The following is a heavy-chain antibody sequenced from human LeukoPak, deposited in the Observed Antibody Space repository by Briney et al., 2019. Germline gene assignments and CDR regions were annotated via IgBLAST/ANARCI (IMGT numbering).Heavy chain of an antibody. J-gene: IGHJ5*02. CDR3: AKEDYSSSSRGWFDP. V-gene: IGHV4-39*07. Sequence: PSETLSLTCTVSGGSISSYYWGWIRQPPGKGLEWIGSIYYSGSTYYNPSLKSRVTISVDTSKNQFSLKLSSVTAADTAVYYCAKEDYSSSSRGWFDPWGQGTLVTVSS. D-gene: IGHD6-6*01. CDR1: GGSISSYY. CDR2: IYYSGST.